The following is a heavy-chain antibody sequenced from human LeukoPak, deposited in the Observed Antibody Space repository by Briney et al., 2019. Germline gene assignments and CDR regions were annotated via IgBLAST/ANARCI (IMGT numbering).Heavy chain of an antibody. Sequence: GGSLRLSCAASGFTLSRYWMSWVRQAPGKRLEWVANIKHDGSEKYYVDSVKGRFTISRDNAKNSLSLQMNSLRVEDTALYYCARESDHSNYPGTFDHWGPGTLVAVSP. J-gene: IGHJ4*02. CDR1: GFTLSRYW. D-gene: IGHD4-11*01. V-gene: IGHV3-7*01. CDR2: IKHDGSEK. CDR3: ARESDHSNYPGTFDH.